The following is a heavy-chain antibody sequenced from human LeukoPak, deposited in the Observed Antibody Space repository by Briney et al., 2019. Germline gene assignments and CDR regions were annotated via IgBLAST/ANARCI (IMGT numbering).Heavy chain of an antibody. J-gene: IGHJ3*02. CDR2: ISSSGSTI. V-gene: IGHV3-11*04. CDR1: GFTFSDYY. D-gene: IGHD1-14*01. Sequence: AGRSLRLSCAASGFTFSDYYMSWIRQAPGKGLEWVSYISSSGSTIYYADSVKGRFTISRDNAKNSLCLQMNSLRAEDTAVYYCAKDNPVVWGAFDIWGQGTMVTVSS. CDR3: AKDNPVVWGAFDI.